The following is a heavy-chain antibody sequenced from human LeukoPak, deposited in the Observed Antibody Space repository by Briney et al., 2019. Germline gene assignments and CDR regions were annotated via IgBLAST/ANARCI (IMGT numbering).Heavy chain of an antibody. CDR3: ARELGYYDSSGS. D-gene: IGHD3-22*01. CDR2: IWYDGSNK. CDR1: GFTFSSYW. Sequence: GGSLRLSCAASGFTFSSYWMTWVRQAPGKGLEWVAVIWYDGSNKYYADSVKGRFTISRDNSKNTLYLQMNSLRAEDTAVYYCARELGYYDSSGSWGQGTLVTVSS. V-gene: IGHV3-33*08. J-gene: IGHJ4*02.